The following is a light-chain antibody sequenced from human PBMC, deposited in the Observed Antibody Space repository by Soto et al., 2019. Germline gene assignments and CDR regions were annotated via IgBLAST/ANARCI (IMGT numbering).Light chain of an antibody. CDR3: QQLKSYPIT. CDR1: QRLSSY. CDR2: AAF. V-gene: IGKV1-9*01. J-gene: IGKJ5*01. Sequence: DILLTQSPSFLSASVVDRVTITCLASQRLSSYLAWYQQKPGKAPNLLIYAAFTLQSGVPSRFSGSGSGTEFTLTISSLQPEDFATYYCQQLKSYPITFGEGTQLEIK.